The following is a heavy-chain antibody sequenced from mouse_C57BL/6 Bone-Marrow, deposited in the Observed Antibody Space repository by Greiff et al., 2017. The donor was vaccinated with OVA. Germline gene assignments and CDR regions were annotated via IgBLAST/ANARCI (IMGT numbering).Heavy chain of an antibody. Sequence: LVESGPELVKPGASVKISCKASGYAFSSSWMNWVKQRPGKGLEWIGRIYPGDGDTNYNGKLKGKATLTADKSSSTAYMQLSSLTSEDSAVYFCARLYYYSSSYYAMDYWGQGTSVTVSS. J-gene: IGHJ4*01. CDR2: IYPGDGDT. CDR3: ARLYYYSSSYYAMDY. CDR1: GYAFSSSW. V-gene: IGHV1-82*01. D-gene: IGHD1-1*01.